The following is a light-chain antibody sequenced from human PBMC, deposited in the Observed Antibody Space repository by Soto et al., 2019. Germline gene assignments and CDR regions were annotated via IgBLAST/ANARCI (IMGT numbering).Light chain of an antibody. CDR2: AAS. CDR1: QGISSY. CDR3: QQYYSYPRT. V-gene: IGKV1-8*01. Sequence: AIRMTHAPSSFSASTGDRVTITCRASQGISSYLAWYQQKPGKAPKPLLYAASTLQSGVPSRFSGSGSGTDFTLTIRRLQSEDFATYYCQQYYSYPRTFGQGTKVEIK. J-gene: IGKJ1*01.